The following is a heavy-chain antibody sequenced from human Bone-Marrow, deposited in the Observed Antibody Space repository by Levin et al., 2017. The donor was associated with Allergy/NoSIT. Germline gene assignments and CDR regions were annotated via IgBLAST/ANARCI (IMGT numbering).Heavy chain of an antibody. V-gene: IGHV4-59*08. CDR3: ARMQKIDGQGEHDY. CDR2: IYYSGST. D-gene: IGHD5-24*01. Sequence: SETLSLTCTVSGGSISSYHWTWIRQPPGKGLEWIGYIYYSGSTNYNPSHYNPSLESRVTISLDTSKSQFSLKLSSVTAADTAVYYCARMQKIDGQGEHDYWGQGTLVTVSS. J-gene: IGHJ4*02. CDR1: GGSISSYH.